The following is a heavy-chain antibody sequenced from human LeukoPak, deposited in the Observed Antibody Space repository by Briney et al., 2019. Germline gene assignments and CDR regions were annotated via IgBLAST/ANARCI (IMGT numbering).Heavy chain of an antibody. D-gene: IGHD4-23*01. V-gene: IGHV3-74*01. CDR2: INTDGSST. J-gene: IGHJ3*02. CDR1: GFTFSSYW. Sequence: GGSLRLSCAASGFTFSSYWMHWVRHAPGKGLVWVSRINTDGSSTSYADSVKGRFTISRDNAKNTLYLQMNSLRAEDTAVYYCARPEGYGGDDAFDIWGQGTMVTVSS. CDR3: ARPEGYGGDDAFDI.